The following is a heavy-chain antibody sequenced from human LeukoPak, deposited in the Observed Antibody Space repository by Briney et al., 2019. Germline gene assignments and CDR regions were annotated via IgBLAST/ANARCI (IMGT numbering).Heavy chain of an antibody. CDR3: ARNPMIGYFDY. V-gene: IGHV4-61*02. Sequence: PSETLSLTCTVSGGSISSGSYYWSWIRQPAGKGLEWIGRIYTSGSTNYNPSLKGRVTISVDTSKNQFSLKLSSVTAADTAVYYCARNPMIGYFDYWGQGTLVTVSS. CDR1: GGSISSGSYY. CDR2: IYTSGST. D-gene: IGHD3-10*02. J-gene: IGHJ4*02.